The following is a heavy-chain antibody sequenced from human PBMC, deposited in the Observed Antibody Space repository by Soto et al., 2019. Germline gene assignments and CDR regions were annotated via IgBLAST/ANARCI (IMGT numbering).Heavy chain of an antibody. Sequence: SVKVSSKASGGTFSSYAISWVRQAPGQGLEWMGGIIPIFGTANYAQKFQGRVTITADESTSTAYMELSSLRSEDTAVYYCASYDFWSGYYFDYWGQGTLVTVSS. CDR1: GGTFSSYA. D-gene: IGHD3-3*01. CDR3: ASYDFWSGYYFDY. J-gene: IGHJ4*02. CDR2: IIPIFGTA. V-gene: IGHV1-69*13.